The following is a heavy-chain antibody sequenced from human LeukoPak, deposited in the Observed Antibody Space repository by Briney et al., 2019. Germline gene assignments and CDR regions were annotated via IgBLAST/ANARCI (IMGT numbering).Heavy chain of an antibody. CDR3: ARDRSYYSDTGTDY. Sequence: SETLSLTCTVSGGSISSYYWSWIRQPPGKGLEWIGYIYYSGSTNYNPSLNSRVTMSVDTSKNQFSLKLSSVTAADTAVYYCARDRSYYSDTGTDYWGQGALVTVSS. D-gene: IGHD3-22*01. V-gene: IGHV4-59*12. CDR1: GGSISSYY. CDR2: IYYSGST. J-gene: IGHJ4*02.